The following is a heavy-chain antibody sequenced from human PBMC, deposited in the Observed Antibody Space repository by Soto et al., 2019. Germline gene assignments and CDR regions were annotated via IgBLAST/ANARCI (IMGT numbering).Heavy chain of an antibody. Sequence: PGGSLRLSCASSGFTFSDYYMSWIRQAPGKGLEWVSYISSSSSYTNYADSVKGRFTISRDNAKNSLYLQMNSLRAEDTAVYYCASLPYDSSGIDYWGQGTLVNVSS. CDR2: ISSSSSYT. CDR1: GFTFSDYY. J-gene: IGHJ4*02. CDR3: ASLPYDSSGIDY. V-gene: IGHV3-11*06. D-gene: IGHD3-22*01.